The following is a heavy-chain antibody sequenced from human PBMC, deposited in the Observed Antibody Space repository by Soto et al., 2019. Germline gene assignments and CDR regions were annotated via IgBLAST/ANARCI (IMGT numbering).Heavy chain of an antibody. V-gene: IGHV4-59*01. Sequence: PSETLSLTCTVSGGSISSYYWSWIRQPPGKGLEWIGYIYYSGSTNYNPSLKSRVTISVDTSKNQFSLKLSSETAADTAVYYCARDNGYSYGYTLDHWGQGTLVTVSS. CDR3: ARDNGYSYGYTLDH. D-gene: IGHD5-18*01. CDR1: GGSISSYY. CDR2: IYYSGST. J-gene: IGHJ4*02.